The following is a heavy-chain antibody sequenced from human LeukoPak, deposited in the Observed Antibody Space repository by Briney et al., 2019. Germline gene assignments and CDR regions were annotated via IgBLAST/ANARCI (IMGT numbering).Heavy chain of an antibody. CDR2: IYYSGST. CDR3: ARHLQPPTAGPYYYYGMDV. J-gene: IGHJ6*02. V-gene: IGHV4-31*03. D-gene: IGHD6-13*01. Sequence: SETLSLTCNVSGGSISSGGYYWSWIRQHPGKGLEWIGYIYYSGSTYYNPSLKSRVTILVDTSKNQFSLKLSSVTAADTAVYYCARHLQPPTAGPYYYYGMDVWGQGTTVTVSS. CDR1: GGSISSGGYY.